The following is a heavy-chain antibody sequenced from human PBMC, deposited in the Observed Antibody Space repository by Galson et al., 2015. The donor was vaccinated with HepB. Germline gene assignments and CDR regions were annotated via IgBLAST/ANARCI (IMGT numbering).Heavy chain of an antibody. CDR2: ISGSGGST. CDR1: GFTFSSYA. D-gene: IGHD6-19*01. CDR3: AKGWAQWPVLGAFDI. J-gene: IGHJ3*02. V-gene: IGHV3-23*01. Sequence: SLRLSCAASGFTFSSYAMSWVRQAPRKGLEWVSAISGSGGSTYYADSVKGRFTISRDNSKNTLYLQMNSLRAEDTAVYYCAKGWAQWPVLGAFDIWGQGTMVTVSS.